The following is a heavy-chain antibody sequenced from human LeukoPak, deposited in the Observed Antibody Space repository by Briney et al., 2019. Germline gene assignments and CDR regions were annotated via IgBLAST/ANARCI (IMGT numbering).Heavy chain of an antibody. Sequence: GASVKVSCKASGYTFTSYAMHWVRQAPGQRLEWMGWINAGNGNTKYSQKFQGRVTITRDTSASTAYMELSSLRSEDTAVYYCARGRVTNRITIYYWGQGTLVTVSS. CDR2: INAGNGNT. V-gene: IGHV1-3*01. CDR1: GYTFTSYA. J-gene: IGHJ4*02. CDR3: ARGRVTNRITIYY. D-gene: IGHD3-3*01.